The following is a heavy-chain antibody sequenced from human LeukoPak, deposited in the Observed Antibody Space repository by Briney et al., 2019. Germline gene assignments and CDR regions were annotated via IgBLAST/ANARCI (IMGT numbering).Heavy chain of an antibody. CDR2: ISYDGSNK. J-gene: IGHJ6*02. D-gene: IGHD6-19*01. CDR3: AKDLVTSGYSSGWFKYYYYYGMDV. V-gene: IGHV3-30*18. Sequence: GRSLRLSCAASGFTFSSYGVHWVRQAPGKGLEWVAVISYDGSNKYYADSVKGRFTISRDNSKNTLYLQMNSLRAEDTAVYYCAKDLVTSGYSSGWFKYYYYYGMDVWGQGTTVTVSS. CDR1: GFTFSSYG.